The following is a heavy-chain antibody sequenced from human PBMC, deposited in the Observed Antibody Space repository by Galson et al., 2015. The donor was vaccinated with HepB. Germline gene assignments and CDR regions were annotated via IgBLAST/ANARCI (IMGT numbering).Heavy chain of an antibody. V-gene: IGHV5-51*01. CDR1: AFSFTTYW. Sequence: QSGAEVKKPGESLTISCKGSAFSFTTYWIGWVRQMPGKGLQWMGIIYPGDSDTRYSPSFQGQVTISADKSISTAYLQWSSLKASDTAVYYCARDASVEGTTDLFDYWGQGTLVTVSS. CDR2: IYPGDSDT. CDR3: ARDASVEGTTDLFDY. J-gene: IGHJ4*02. D-gene: IGHD1-1*01.